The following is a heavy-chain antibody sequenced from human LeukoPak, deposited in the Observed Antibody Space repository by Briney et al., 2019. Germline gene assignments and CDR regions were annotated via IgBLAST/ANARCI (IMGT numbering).Heavy chain of an antibody. V-gene: IGHV4-34*01. CDR1: GGSFSGYY. D-gene: IGHD6-13*01. CDR2: INHSGST. J-gene: IGHJ5*02. CDR3: ARGPQYSSSWYER. Sequence: SETLSLTCAVYGGSFSGYYWSWIRQPPGKGLEWIGEINHSGSTNYNPSLKSRVTISVDTSKNQFSLKLSSVIAADTAVYYCARGPQYSSSWYERWGQGTLVTVSS.